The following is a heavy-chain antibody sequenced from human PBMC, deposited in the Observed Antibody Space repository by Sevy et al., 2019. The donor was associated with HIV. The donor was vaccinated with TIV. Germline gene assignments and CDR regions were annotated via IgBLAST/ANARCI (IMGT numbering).Heavy chain of an antibody. D-gene: IGHD3-22*01. V-gene: IGHV3-64*01. CDR2: IVGGGGNT. CDR3: ARKYHDTSGYPRYSMDV. Sequence: GGSLRLSCAASGFTFSTYAMYWVRQAPGKGLEYVSAIVGGGGNTYYGTSGKGRFTVSRDNAKNTLYLQMGSLRAEDMAVYFCARKYHDTSGYPRYSMDVWGQGTTVTVSS. CDR1: GFTFSTYA. J-gene: IGHJ6*02.